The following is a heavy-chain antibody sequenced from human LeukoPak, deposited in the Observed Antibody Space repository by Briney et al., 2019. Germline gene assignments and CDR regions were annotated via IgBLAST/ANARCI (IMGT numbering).Heavy chain of an antibody. J-gene: IGHJ4*02. V-gene: IGHV4-39*01. D-gene: IGHD5-18*01. Sequence: SETLSLTCTVSGGSMSSSSYYWGWILHPPGKGLDWIGIIYYSGTTYYNPSLKTRVTRSVATSKNQCCLTRSSVAAADTAVYYCARRGRPNYKEIELCSNKDQEYWGQGTLVTVSS. CDR2: IYYSGTT. CDR1: GGSMSSSSYY. CDR3: ARRGRPNYKEIELCSNKDQEY.